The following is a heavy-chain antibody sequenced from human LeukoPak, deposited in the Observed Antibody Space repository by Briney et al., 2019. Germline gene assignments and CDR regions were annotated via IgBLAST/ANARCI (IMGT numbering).Heavy chain of an antibody. D-gene: IGHD3-10*01. Sequence: ASVKVSCKASGYTFTSYDINWVRQATGQGLEWMGWMNPNSGNTGYAQKFQGRVTMTRNTSISTAYMELSSLRSEDTAVYYCARDPTFTNWFDPWGQGTLVTVSS. CDR1: GYTFTSYD. CDR2: MNPNSGNT. J-gene: IGHJ5*02. CDR3: ARDPTFTNWFDP. V-gene: IGHV1-8*01.